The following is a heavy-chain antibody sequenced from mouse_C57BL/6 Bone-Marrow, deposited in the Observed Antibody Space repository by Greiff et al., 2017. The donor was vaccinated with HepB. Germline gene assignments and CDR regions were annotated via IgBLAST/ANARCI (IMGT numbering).Heavy chain of an antibody. CDR3: ARRDWDPFAY. V-gene: IGHV1-82*01. Sequence: QVQLQQSGPELVKPGASVKISCKASGYAFSSSWMNWVKQRPGKGLEWIGRIYPGDGDTNYNGKFKGKATLTADKSSSTAYMQLSSLTSEDSAVYFCARRDWDPFAYWGQGTLVTVSA. CDR2: IYPGDGDT. D-gene: IGHD4-1*01. CDR1: GYAFSSSW. J-gene: IGHJ3*01.